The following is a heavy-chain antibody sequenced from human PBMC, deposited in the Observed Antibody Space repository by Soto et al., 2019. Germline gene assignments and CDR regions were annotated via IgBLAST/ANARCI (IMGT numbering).Heavy chain of an antibody. D-gene: IGHD7-27*01. V-gene: IGHV1-69*06. J-gene: IGHJ4*02. CDR3: ARGPNWGYRSDS. Sequence: QVQLVQSGAEVKKPGSSVKVSCEASGGTFSGHAISWVRQAPGQGPEWMGGLIPLFGTTQHAQNFQDRLTITADKSTSTAYMELTSLRCEYTAIYYFARGPNWGYRSDSWGQGTLVTVSS. CDR1: GGTFSGHA. CDR2: LIPLFGTT.